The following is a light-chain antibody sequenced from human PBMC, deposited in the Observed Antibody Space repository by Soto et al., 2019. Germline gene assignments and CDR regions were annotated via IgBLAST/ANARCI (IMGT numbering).Light chain of an antibody. J-gene: IGKJ1*01. V-gene: IGKV3-20*01. Sequence: EIVLTQSPGTLSLSPGERATLSCRASQAISNSYLAWYQHKSGQAPRLLISAAPSRATGIPDRFSGSGSGTDFTLTISRLEPEDFAVYYCQQYVNTVRTFGQGTKVDIK. CDR3: QQYVNTVRT. CDR2: AAP. CDR1: QAISNSY.